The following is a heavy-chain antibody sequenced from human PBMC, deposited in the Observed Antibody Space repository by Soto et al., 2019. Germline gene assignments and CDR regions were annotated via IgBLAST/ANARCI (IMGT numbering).Heavy chain of an antibody. CDR3: ASERSAQYFDF. V-gene: IGHV1-69*06. Sequence: QVQLVQSGTVVQRRGSSVKVSCQASGGTFSSHGMAWVRQAPGQGLEWMGGIIPTFGTPTYAPKLQGRVTITADKSTNTAYMELSSLRSEDTGVYYCASERSAQYFDFWGQGTLITVSS. CDR2: IIPTFGTP. D-gene: IGHD1-26*01. CDR1: GGTFSSHG. J-gene: IGHJ4*02.